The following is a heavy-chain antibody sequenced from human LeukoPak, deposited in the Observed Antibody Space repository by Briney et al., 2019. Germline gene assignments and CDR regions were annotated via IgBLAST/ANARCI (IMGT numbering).Heavy chain of an antibody. Sequence: SETLSLTCTVSGGSISTYYWSWIRQPPGKGLEWIGYIYYSGSTNYSPSLKSRVTISVDTSKNQFSLKLSSVTAADTAVYYCASQLKYPGIAAAGNFDYWGQGTLVTVSS. D-gene: IGHD6-13*01. CDR2: IYYSGST. CDR1: GGSISTYY. CDR3: ASQLKYPGIAAAGNFDY. V-gene: IGHV4-59*08. J-gene: IGHJ4*02.